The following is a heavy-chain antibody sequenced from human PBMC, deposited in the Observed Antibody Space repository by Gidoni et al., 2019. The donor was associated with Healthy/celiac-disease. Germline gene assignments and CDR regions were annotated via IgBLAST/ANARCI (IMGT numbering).Heavy chain of an antibody. Sequence: QVHLQASGPGLVKPSETLSLTCTVSGGSISSYYWSWIRQPPGKGLEWIGYSYYSGSTNYNHSLKRRVTISVDTSKNQFSLKLSSVTAADAAVYYCARDRIVGATTSAFDIWGQGTMVTVSS. D-gene: IGHD1-26*01. CDR2: SYYSGST. CDR1: GGSISSYY. V-gene: IGHV4-59*01. CDR3: ARDRIVGATTSAFDI. J-gene: IGHJ3*02.